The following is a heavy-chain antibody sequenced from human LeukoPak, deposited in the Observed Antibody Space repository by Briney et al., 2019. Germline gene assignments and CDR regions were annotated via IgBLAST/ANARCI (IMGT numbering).Heavy chain of an antibody. CDR1: GYTFTGYY. D-gene: IGHD3-10*01. J-gene: IGHJ4*02. CDR2: INPNSGGT. V-gene: IGHV1-2*02. Sequence: EASVKVSCKASGYTFTGYYMHWVRQAPGQGLEWMGWINPNSGGTNYAQKFQGRVTMTRDTSISTAYMELSRLRSDDTAVCYCARTVYGSGYPDYWGQGTLVTVSS. CDR3: ARTVYGSGYPDY.